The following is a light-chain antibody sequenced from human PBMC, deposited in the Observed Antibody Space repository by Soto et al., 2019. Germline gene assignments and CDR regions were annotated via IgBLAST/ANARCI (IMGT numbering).Light chain of an antibody. Sequence: EIVMTQSPATLSVSPGERATPSCRASQSVFSNLAWYQQKPGQAPRLLIYGATTRATGIPARFSGSGSGTEFTLTISSLQSEDFAVYYCQQYNEWPLTFGGGTKVEIK. J-gene: IGKJ4*01. CDR3: QQYNEWPLT. V-gene: IGKV3-15*01. CDR1: QSVFSN. CDR2: GAT.